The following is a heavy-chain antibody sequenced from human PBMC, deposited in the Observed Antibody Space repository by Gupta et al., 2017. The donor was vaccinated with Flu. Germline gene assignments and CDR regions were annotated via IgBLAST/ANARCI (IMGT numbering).Heavy chain of an antibody. CDR3: ARRRIAADRGGWFDP. CDR1: GGSISSSSYY. V-gene: IGHV4-39*01. J-gene: IGHJ5*02. D-gene: IGHD6-13*01. CDR2: IYYSGST. Sequence: SGPGLVKPSETLSLTCTVSGGSISSSSYYWGWIRQPPGKGLEWIGSIYYSGSTYYNPSLKSRVTISVDTSKNQFSLKLSSVTAADTAVYYCARRRIAADRGGWFDPWGQGTLVTVSS.